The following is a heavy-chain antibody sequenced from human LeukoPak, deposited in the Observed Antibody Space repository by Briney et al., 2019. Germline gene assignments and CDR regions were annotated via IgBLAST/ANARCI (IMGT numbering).Heavy chain of an antibody. J-gene: IGHJ3*01. CDR3: ARLLDNDISGDPDPFDV. CDR2: VSYTGRT. D-gene: IGHD3-22*01. V-gene: IGHV4-59*11. CDR1: GGSLSGHY. Sequence: SESLSLSCTVSGGSLSGHYWSWIRQPPGKRLEWIGYVSYTGRTKYNPSLQSRVTISIDTSKSQFPLKLTSVTSADTAVYSCARLLDNDISGDPDPFDVWGQGTTVIVSS.